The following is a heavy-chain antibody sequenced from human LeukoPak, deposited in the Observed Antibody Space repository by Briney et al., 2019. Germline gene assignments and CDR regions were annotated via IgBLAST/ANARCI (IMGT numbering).Heavy chain of an antibody. V-gene: IGHV4-30-2*01. J-gene: IGHJ4*02. Sequence: KPSETLSLTCTVSGDSISSGGYYWIWIRQPPGKGLEWFGSIYHSGSTYYNPSLKSRLTISIDGSKDQFSLKLSSVTAADTAVYYCAREGDSNYGKFDYWGQGTLVTVSS. CDR2: IYHSGST. CDR1: GDSISSGGYY. D-gene: IGHD4-11*01. CDR3: AREGDSNYGKFDY.